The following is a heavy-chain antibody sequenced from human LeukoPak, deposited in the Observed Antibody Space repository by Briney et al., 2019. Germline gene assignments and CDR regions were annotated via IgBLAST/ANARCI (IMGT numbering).Heavy chain of an antibody. CDR2: IYYSGST. CDR1: GGSISSGGYY. CDR3: ARGKRWLPHYFDY. D-gene: IGHD5-24*01. J-gene: IGHJ4*02. Sequence: PSETLSLTCTVSGGSISSGGYYWSWIRQPPGKGLEWIGSIYYSGSTYYNPSLKSRVTISVDTSKNQFSLKLSSVTAADTAVYYCARGKRWLPHYFDYWGQGTLVTVSS. V-gene: IGHV4-39*01.